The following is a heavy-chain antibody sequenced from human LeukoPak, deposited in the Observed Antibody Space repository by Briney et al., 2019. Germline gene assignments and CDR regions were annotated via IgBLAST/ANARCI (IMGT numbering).Heavy chain of an antibody. J-gene: IGHJ6*02. D-gene: IGHD3-22*01. Sequence: SETLSLTCTVSGGSIGSYYWSWIRQPPGKGLEWIGYIYYSGSTNYNPSLKSRVTISVDTSKNQFSLKLSSVTAADTAVYYCARENYYDSSGYHYYGMDVWGQGTTVTVSS. CDR3: ARENYYDSSGYHYYGMDV. V-gene: IGHV4-59*01. CDR2: IYYSGST. CDR1: GGSIGSYY.